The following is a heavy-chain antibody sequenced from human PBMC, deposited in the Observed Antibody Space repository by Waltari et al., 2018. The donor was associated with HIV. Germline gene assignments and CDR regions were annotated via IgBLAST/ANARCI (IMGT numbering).Heavy chain of an antibody. V-gene: IGHV4-39*01. Sequence: QLHLQQSGPGLVNPSETLSLSCTVSGGSISRRNYYWGWIRQPPGMGLEWIGSIYYSGSTYYNPSRKSRVTVSVDTSRNQFSLKLYSVTAADTAVYYCTSGGVGSTEDFYYGMDVWGQGTTVTVSS. J-gene: IGHJ6*02. D-gene: IGHD3-16*01. CDR3: TSGGVGSTEDFYYGMDV. CDR1: GGSISRRNYY. CDR2: IYYSGST.